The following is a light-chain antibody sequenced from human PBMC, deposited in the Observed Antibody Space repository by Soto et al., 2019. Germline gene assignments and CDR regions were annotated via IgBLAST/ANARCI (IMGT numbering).Light chain of an antibody. CDR3: SSYAGRNNFYV. V-gene: IGLV2-8*01. J-gene: IGLJ1*01. CDR2: EVS. CDR1: RSDVGTYNY. Sequence: QSVLTQPPSASGSPGQSVTISCTGTRSDVGTYNYVSWYQQHPGKAPKLIIYEVSKRPSGVPDRFSGSKSDNTASLTVSGLQAEDEADYYCSSYAGRNNFYVFGTGTKVTVL.